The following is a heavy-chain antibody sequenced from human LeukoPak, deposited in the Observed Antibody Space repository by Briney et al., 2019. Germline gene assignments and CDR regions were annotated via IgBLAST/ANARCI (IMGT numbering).Heavy chain of an antibody. CDR2: IKPNSGGT. CDR3: ARGLYTTTWCDH. V-gene: IGHV1-2*02. CDR1: GYTFTSYG. Sequence: GASVKVSCKASGYTFTSYGISWVRQAPGQGLEWMGWIKPNSGGTNYAQKFQGRVTMTRDTSISTAYMELGRLRSDDTALYYCARGLYTTTWCDHWGQGTLVTVSS. J-gene: IGHJ5*02. D-gene: IGHD3-16*01.